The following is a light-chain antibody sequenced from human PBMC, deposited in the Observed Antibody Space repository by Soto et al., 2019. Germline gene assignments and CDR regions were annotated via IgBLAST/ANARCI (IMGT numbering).Light chain of an antibody. V-gene: IGKV1-5*01. J-gene: IGKJ1*01. CDR3: QQYKSFWT. CDR1: QSIGNW. CDR2: DAS. Sequence: DIQMTQSPSTLSASLGGRVTITCRASQSIGNWLACYQQKPGKAPKLLIYDASSLESGVPSRFSGSGSGTEFTLTISSLQPDDFATYYCQQYKSFWTFGQGTKVDI.